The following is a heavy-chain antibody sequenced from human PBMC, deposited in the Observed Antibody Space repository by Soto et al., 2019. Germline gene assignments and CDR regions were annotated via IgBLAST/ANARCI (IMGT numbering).Heavy chain of an antibody. CDR3: ARDEVVRGPTDYYYYGMDV. CDR1: GGTFSSYA. D-gene: IGHD3-10*01. J-gene: IGHJ6*02. Sequence: QVQLVQSGAEVKKPGSSVKVSGKASGGTFSSYAISWVRQAPGQGLEWMGGIIPIFGTANYAQKFQGRVTITADESTSTAYMELSSLRSEDTAVYYCARDEVVRGPTDYYYYGMDVWGQGTTVTVSS. V-gene: IGHV1-69*12. CDR2: IIPIFGTA.